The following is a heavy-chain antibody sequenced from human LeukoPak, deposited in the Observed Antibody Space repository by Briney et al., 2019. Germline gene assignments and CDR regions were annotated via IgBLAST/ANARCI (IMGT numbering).Heavy chain of an antibody. V-gene: IGHV1-24*01. D-gene: IGHD4-23*01. CDR3: ATGLRYGGNGAFDI. CDR2: FDPEDGET. Sequence: GASVKVSCKASGYTFTSYGISWVRQAPGQGLEWMGGFDPEDGETIYAQKFQGRVTMTEDTSTDTAYMELSSLRSEDTAVYYCATGLRYGGNGAFDIWGQGTMVTVSS. J-gene: IGHJ3*02. CDR1: GYTFTSYG.